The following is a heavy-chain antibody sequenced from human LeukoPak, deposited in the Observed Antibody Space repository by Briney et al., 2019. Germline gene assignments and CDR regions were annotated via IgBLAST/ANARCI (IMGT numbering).Heavy chain of an antibody. Sequence: SVKVSCKASGGTFSSYAISWVRQAPGQGLEWMGGIIPIFGTANYAQKFQGRVTITADESTSTAYMELSSLRSDDTAVYYCARVAVGGVTVTTDYYYGMDVWGQGTTVTVSS. V-gene: IGHV1-69*13. D-gene: IGHD4-17*01. CDR2: IIPIFGTA. J-gene: IGHJ6*02. CDR3: ARVAVGGVTVTTDYYYGMDV. CDR1: GGTFSSYA.